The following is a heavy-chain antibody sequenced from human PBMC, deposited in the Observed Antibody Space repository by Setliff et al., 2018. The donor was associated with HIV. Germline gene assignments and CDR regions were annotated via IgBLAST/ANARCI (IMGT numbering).Heavy chain of an antibody. D-gene: IGHD4-17*01. CDR2: IYHSGTT. CDR1: GYSISSGHY. V-gene: IGHV4-38-2*01. J-gene: IGHJ3*02. Sequence: NPSETLSLTCAVSGYSISSGHYWGWIRQPPGKGLEWIGSIYHSGTTYDNPSLKSRVTISVDTSKNQFSLKLSSVTAADTALYYCARVYGDYVEGAFDIWGQGTMVTVSS. CDR3: ARVYGDYVEGAFDI.